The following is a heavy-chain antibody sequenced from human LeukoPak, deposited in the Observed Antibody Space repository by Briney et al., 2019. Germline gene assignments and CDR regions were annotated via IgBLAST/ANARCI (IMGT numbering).Heavy chain of an antibody. CDR2: ISYDGSNK. J-gene: IGHJ5*02. CDR1: GFTFSSYG. CDR3: AKSIYGSPQGWFDP. D-gene: IGHD3-10*01. Sequence: GGSLRLSCAASGFTFSSYGMHWVRQAPGKGLEWVAVISYDGSNKYYADSVKGRFTISRDNSKNTLYLQMNSLRAEDTAVYYCAKSIYGSPQGWFDPWGQGTLVTVSS. V-gene: IGHV3-30*18.